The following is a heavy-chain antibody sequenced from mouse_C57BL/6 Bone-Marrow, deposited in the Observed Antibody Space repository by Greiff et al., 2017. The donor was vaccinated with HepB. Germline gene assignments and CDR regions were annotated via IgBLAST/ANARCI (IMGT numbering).Heavy chain of an antibody. CDR1: GYSFTGYY. CDR3: ASHAMDY. CDR2: INPSTGGT. J-gene: IGHJ4*01. V-gene: IGHV1-42*01. Sequence: EVKLVESGPELVKPGASVKISCKASGYSFTGYYMNWVKQSPEKSLEWIGEINPSTGGTTYNQKFKAKATLTVDKSSSTAYMQLKSLTSEDSAVYYCASHAMDYWGQGTSVTVSS.